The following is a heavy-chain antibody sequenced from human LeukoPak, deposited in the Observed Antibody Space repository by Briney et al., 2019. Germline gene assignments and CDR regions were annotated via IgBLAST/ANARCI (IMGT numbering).Heavy chain of an antibody. J-gene: IGHJ4*02. D-gene: IGHD6-6*01. V-gene: IGHV4-38-2*01. CDR1: GYSISSGYY. CDR3: ARFEYSSSPGGYFDY. CDR2: IYHSGST. Sequence: PSETLSLTCAVSGYSISSGYYWGWIRQPPGQGLEWIGSIYHSGSTYYNPSLKSRVTISVDTSKNQFSLKLSSVTAADTAVYYCARFEYSSSPGGYFDYWGQGTLVTVSS.